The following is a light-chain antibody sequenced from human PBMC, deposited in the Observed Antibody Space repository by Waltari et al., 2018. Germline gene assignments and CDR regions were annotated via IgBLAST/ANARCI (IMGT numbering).Light chain of an antibody. CDR1: SSDGGSYNL. V-gene: IGLV2-23*01. CDR3: CSYAAGGSSVL. Sequence: QSALTQPASVSGSPGQSITISCTGTSSDGGSYNLVSWYQHHPGKVPKLMIYEDSKRPSGLSNRFSGSKSGNTASLTISGLQAEDEADYYCCSYAAGGSSVLFGGGTKLTVL. J-gene: IGLJ2*01. CDR2: EDS.